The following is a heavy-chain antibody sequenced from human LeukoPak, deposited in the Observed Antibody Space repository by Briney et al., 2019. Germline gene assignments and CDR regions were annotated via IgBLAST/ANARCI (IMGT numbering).Heavy chain of an antibody. V-gene: IGHV3-74*01. J-gene: IGHJ4*02. Sequence: GGSLRLSCAASGFTFSSYWMHWVRQAPGKGLVWVSRINSDGSSTSYADSVKGRFTISRDNAKNTLYLQMNSLRAEDTAVYYCAKSPSRAAAGYFDYWGQGTLVTVSS. CDR1: GFTFSSYW. CDR3: AKSPSRAAAGYFDY. CDR2: INSDGSST. D-gene: IGHD6-13*01.